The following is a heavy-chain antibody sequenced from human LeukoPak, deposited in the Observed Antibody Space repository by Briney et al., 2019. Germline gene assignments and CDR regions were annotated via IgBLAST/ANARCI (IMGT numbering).Heavy chain of an antibody. CDR1: VYTFTSYG. Sequence: ASLKISCKASVYTFTSYGISWVRQAPGQGLEWMGWISAYDGNTNYEQKLQGRVTMNTDTSTSTAYVELRSLRSDDTAVYYCARLHIIKRYGVHGSRFDPWGQGTLVTVSS. J-gene: IGHJ5*02. D-gene: IGHD4-17*01. CDR2: ISAYDGNT. CDR3: ARLHIIKRYGVHGSRFDP. V-gene: IGHV1-18*01.